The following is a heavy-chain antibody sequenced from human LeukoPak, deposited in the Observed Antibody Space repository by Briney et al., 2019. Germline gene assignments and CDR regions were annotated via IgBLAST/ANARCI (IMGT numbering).Heavy chain of an antibody. CDR1: GFTSSSFY. V-gene: IGHV3-74*01. CDR3: SYDHFDY. D-gene: IGHD2-21*01. Sequence: TGGSLRLSCAASGFTSSSFYMEWVRQAPGKGLEWVSRIKGDGSHTTYADSVKGRFTISRDNPKNTLYLQMNYLRAEDTAVYYCSYDHFDYWSRGTLVTVSS. CDR2: IKGDGSHT. J-gene: IGHJ4*02.